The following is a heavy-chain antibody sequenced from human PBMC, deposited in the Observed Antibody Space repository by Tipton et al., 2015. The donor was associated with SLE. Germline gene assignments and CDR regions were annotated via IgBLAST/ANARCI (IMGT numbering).Heavy chain of an antibody. CDR3: ARVNYYGSGSYGFDY. CDR1: GGSFSGYY. J-gene: IGHJ4*02. D-gene: IGHD3-10*01. CDR2: INHSGST. Sequence: TLSLTCAVYGGSFSGYYWSWIRQPPGKGLEWIGEINHSGSTNYNPSLKSRVTISVDTSKNQFSLKLSSVTAADTAVYYCARVNYYGSGSYGFDYWGQGTLVTVSS. V-gene: IGHV4-34*01.